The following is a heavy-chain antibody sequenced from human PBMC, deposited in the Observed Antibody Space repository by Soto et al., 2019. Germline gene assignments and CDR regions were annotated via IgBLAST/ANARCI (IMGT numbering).Heavy chain of an antibody. J-gene: IGHJ6*02. CDR2: IYSGGYT. Sequence: PGGSLRLSCAVSGFTVSNNYMSWVRQAPGKGLEGVSVIYSGGYTAYGDSVKGRFTNSRDNSKNTLKLQMNSQRAEDTAVYYCAKDQGSPNYYYYGMDVWGQGTTVTVSS. D-gene: IGHD1-26*01. CDR3: AKDQGSPNYYYYGMDV. V-gene: IGHV3-53*01. CDR1: GFTVSNNY.